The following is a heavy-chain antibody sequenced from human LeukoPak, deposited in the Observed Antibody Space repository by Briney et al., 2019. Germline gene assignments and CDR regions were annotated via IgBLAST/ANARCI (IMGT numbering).Heavy chain of an antibody. CDR2: IYPGDSDT. V-gene: IGHV5-51*01. Sequence: GESLKISCKGSGYSFTSYWIGWVRQMPGKGLEWMGIIYPGDSDTRYSPSFRGQVTISADKSISTAYLQWSSLKASDTAMYYCARHPHCSGGSCYSVVDYWGQGTLVTVSS. J-gene: IGHJ4*02. D-gene: IGHD2-15*01. CDR3: ARHPHCSGGSCYSVVDY. CDR1: GYSFTSYW.